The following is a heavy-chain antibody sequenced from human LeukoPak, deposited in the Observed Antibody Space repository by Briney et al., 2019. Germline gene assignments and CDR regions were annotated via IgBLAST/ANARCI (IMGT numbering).Heavy chain of an antibody. V-gene: IGHV3-23*01. J-gene: IGHJ1*01. CDR3: AKGTRVGVPAAMTPLQH. D-gene: IGHD2-2*01. CDR2: ISGSGGST. Sequence: GGSLRLSCSAYRVTFSSYAMSWVRQAPGKGLEWISAISGSGGSTYYADSVKGRFTISRDNSKNTLYLQMNSLRAEDTAVYYCAKGTRVGVPAAMTPLQHWGRGTLVTVSS. CDR1: RVTFSSYA.